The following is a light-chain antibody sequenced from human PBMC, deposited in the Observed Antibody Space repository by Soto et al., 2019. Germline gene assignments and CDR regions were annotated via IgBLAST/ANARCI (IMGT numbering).Light chain of an antibody. CDR3: SSYATSSTYV. Sequence: QSVLTQPASVSGSPGQSITISCTGTSSDVGGYHYVSWYQQYPGKAPKVMIYDVSNRPSGVSNRFSGSKSGNTASLTISGLQAEDEADYYCSSYATSSTYVFGTGNRSPS. V-gene: IGLV2-14*01. CDR1: SSDVGGYHY. J-gene: IGLJ1*01. CDR2: DVS.